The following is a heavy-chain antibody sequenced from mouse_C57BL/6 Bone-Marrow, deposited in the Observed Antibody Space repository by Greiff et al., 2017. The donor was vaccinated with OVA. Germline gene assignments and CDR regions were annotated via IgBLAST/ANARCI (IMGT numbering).Heavy chain of an antibody. V-gene: IGHV5-4*01. CDR2: ISDGGSYT. D-gene: IGHD1-2*01. CDR3: ARDRLRRYFDV. CDR1: GFTFSSYA. Sequence: EVNVVESGGGLVKPGGSLKLSCAASGFTFSSYAMSWVRQTPEKRLEWVATISDGGSYTYYPDNVKGRFTISRDNAKNNLYLQMSHLKSEDTAMYYCARDRLRRYFDVWGTGTTVTVSS. J-gene: IGHJ1*03.